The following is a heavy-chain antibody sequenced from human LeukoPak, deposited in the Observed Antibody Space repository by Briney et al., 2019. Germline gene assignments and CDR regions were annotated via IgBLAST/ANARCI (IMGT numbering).Heavy chain of an antibody. CDR2: IYTSGST. V-gene: IGHV4-4*07. D-gene: IGHD3-22*01. CDR1: GGSISSYY. J-gene: IGHJ4*02. CDR3: ATSLTPYYYDSSGYYSLDY. Sequence: SETLSLTCTVSGGSISSYYWSWIRQPAGKGLEWIGRIYTSGSTNYKPSLKSRVTMSVDTSKNQFSLKLSSVTAADTAVYYCATSLTPYYYDSSGYYSLDYWGQGTLVTVSS.